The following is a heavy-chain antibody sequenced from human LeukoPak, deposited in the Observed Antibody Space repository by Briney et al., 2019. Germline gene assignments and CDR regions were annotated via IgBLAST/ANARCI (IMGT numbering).Heavy chain of an antibody. CDR1: GFTFINYA. J-gene: IGHJ4*02. CDR2: ICGNAACT. V-gene: IGHV3-23*01. CDR3: ARHLATSGSYPLDY. Sequence: GGSLRLSCAASGFTFINYAMSWARQAPGRGLEWVSVICGNAACTLYADSVKGRFIISRDNSRNTMYLYLQMNSLRAEDTAVYYCARHLATSGSYPLDYWGQGTPVTVSS. D-gene: IGHD2-2*02.